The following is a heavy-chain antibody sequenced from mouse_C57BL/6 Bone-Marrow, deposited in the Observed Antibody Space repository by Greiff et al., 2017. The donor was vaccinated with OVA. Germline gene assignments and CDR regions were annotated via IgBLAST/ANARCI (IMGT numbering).Heavy chain of an antibody. D-gene: IGHD1-1*01. Sequence: EVMLVESGGGLVQPGASLRLSCAASGFTFTDYYMSWVRQPPGKAPEWLALIRNKANGYTTEYTSSVKGRFTISRDNSQNILYLQMHTLRAEDSATYYCVKAYFYGSRKDAMDYWGQGTSVTVSS. CDR1: GFTFTDYY. J-gene: IGHJ4*01. CDR2: IRNKANGYTT. V-gene: IGHV7-4*01. CDR3: VKAYFYGSRKDAMDY.